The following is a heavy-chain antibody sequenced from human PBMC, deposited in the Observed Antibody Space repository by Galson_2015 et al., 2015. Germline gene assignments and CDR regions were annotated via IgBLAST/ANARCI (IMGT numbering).Heavy chain of an antibody. CDR1: GGSISSGGYY. D-gene: IGHD3-22*01. CDR3: ARALINPKYDGSGYGGRMYNWFDP. Sequence: TLSLTCTVSGGSISSGGYYWSWIRQHPGKGLEWIGYIYYSGSTYYNPSLKSRVTISVDTSKNQFSLKLSSVTAADTAVYYCARALINPKYDGSGYGGRMYNWFDPWGQGTLVTVSS. CDR2: IYYSGST. J-gene: IGHJ5*02. V-gene: IGHV4-31*03.